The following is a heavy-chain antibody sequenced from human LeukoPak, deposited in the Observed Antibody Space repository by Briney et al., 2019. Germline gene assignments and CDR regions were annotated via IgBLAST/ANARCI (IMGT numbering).Heavy chain of an antibody. CDR1: GYSISSDYY. V-gene: IGHV4-38-2*02. CDR3: ATSPVTTWWFAP. Sequence: KTSETLSLTCTVSGYSISSDYYWGWIRQPPGKGLEWIGIMYHSGKSYYNSSLKSRVTISVDTSKNQFSLKLSSVTAADTAVYYCATSPVTTWWFAPWGQGTLVTVSS. CDR2: MYHSGKS. J-gene: IGHJ5*02. D-gene: IGHD4-17*01.